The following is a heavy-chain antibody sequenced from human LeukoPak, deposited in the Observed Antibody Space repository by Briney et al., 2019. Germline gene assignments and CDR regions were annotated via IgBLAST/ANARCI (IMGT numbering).Heavy chain of an antibody. J-gene: IGHJ2*01. CDR3: TTSRRITIFGVGPPDWYFDL. Sequence: GGSLRLSCVASGVTLSNYAMSWARQAPGKGLEWVGRIKSKTDGGTTDYAAPVKGRLTISRDDSKNTLYLQMNSLKTEDTAVYYCTTSRRITIFGVGPPDWYFDLWGRGTLVTVSS. D-gene: IGHD3-3*01. V-gene: IGHV3-15*01. CDR2: IKSKTDGGTT. CDR1: GVTLSNYA.